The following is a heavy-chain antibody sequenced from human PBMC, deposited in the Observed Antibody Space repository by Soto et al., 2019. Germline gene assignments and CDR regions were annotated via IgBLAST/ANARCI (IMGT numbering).Heavy chain of an antibody. J-gene: IGHJ4*01. V-gene: IGHV1-18*01. CDR3: ARTVEYDSIPYYYADF. Sequence: ALQVSCKASCYTFNTYAITLLRQAPGQGLEWMGWISGYNGNTNYAQTLQGRGTMTTDTSTSTAYLELRSLRSDDTAVYYCARTVEYDSIPYYYADFWGQGTLVTVSS. CDR1: CYTFNTYA. D-gene: IGHD2-21*01. CDR2: ISGYNGNT.